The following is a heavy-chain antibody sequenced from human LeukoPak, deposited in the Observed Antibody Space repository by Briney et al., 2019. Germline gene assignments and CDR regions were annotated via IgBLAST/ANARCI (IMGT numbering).Heavy chain of an antibody. CDR1: GFTFSSYS. Sequence: SGGSLRLSCAASGFTFSSYSMNWVRQAPGKGLEWVSSISSSSSYIYYADSVKGRFTISRDKAKNSLYLQMNSLRAEDTAVYYCASEGIVVVPARWGQGTLVTVSS. CDR2: ISSSSSYI. CDR3: ASEGIVVVPAR. D-gene: IGHD2-2*01. J-gene: IGHJ4*02. V-gene: IGHV3-21*01.